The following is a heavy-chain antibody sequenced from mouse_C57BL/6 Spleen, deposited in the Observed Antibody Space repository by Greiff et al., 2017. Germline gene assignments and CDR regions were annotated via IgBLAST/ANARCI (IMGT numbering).Heavy chain of an antibody. Sequence: QVQLQQSGAELVRPGASVTLSCKASGYTFTDYEMHWVKQTPVHGLEWIGVIDPETGGTAYNQKFKGKAILTAYKSSSTAYLELRSLTSEDSDVYDCTRGYYGNYAWFAYWGQGTLVTVSA. CDR1: GYTFTDYE. CDR3: TRGYYGNYAWFAY. J-gene: IGHJ3*01. CDR2: IDPETGGT. V-gene: IGHV1-15*01. D-gene: IGHD2-1*01.